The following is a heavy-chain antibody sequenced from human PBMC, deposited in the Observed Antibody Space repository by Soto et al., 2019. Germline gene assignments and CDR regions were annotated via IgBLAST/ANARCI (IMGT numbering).Heavy chain of an antibody. Sequence: QVQLVESGGGVVQPGRSLRLSCAASGFTFSSYAMHWVRQAPGQGLEWVALISYDGSNKYYADSVKGRFTISRDKSKCTLYLQMNSLRPEDTAVYHCARDQGTTTLYDHGMDVWGQGTTVTVSS. J-gene: IGHJ6*02. V-gene: IGHV3-30-3*01. D-gene: IGHD1-1*01. CDR3: ARDQGTTTLYDHGMDV. CDR2: ISYDGSNK. CDR1: GFTFSSYA.